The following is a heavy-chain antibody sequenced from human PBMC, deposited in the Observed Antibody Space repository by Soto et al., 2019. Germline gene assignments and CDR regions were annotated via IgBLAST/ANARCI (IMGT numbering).Heavy chain of an antibody. Sequence: SVKVSCKASGGTFSSYTISWVRQAPGQGLEWMGRIIPILGIANYAQKFQGRVTITADKSTSTAYMELSSLRSEGTAVYYCARGAPTRRPYCYMDVWGKGTTVTVSS. CDR1: GGTFSSYT. D-gene: IGHD6-25*01. V-gene: IGHV1-69*02. CDR3: ARGAPTRRPYCYMDV. CDR2: IIPILGIA. J-gene: IGHJ6*03.